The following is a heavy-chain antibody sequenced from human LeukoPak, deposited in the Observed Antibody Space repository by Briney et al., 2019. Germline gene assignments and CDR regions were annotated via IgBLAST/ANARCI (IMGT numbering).Heavy chain of an antibody. V-gene: IGHV4-34*01. CDR1: GGSFSGYY. D-gene: IGHD4-17*01. J-gene: IGHJ4*02. CDR2: INHSGST. Sequence: SETLSLTWAVYGGSFSGYYWSWIRQPPGKGLEWIGEINHSGSTNYNPSLKSRVTISVDTSKNQFSLKLSSVTAADTAVYYCAGNGDANIDYWGQGTLVTVSS. CDR3: AGNGDANIDY.